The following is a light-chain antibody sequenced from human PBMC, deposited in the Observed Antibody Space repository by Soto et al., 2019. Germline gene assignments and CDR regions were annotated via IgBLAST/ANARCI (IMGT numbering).Light chain of an antibody. CDR2: GAS. CDR3: QQYGSSPPIT. CDR1: QSVSSSY. J-gene: IGKJ5*01. V-gene: IGKV3-20*01. Sequence: EIVLTQSPGTLSLSPGERGTLSCRASQSVSSSYLAWYQQKPGQAPRLLIYGASSRATAIPDRFSGSGSGTDFTLTISRLEPEDFAVYYCQQYGSSPPITFGQGTRLEIK.